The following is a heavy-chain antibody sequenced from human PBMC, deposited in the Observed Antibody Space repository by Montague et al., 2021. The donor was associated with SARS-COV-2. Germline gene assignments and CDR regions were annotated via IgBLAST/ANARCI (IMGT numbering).Heavy chain of an antibody. J-gene: IGHJ4*02. CDR1: GFSLSSTGVG. D-gene: IGHD1-14*01. V-gene: IGHV2-5*02. CDR3: AHTNATGAWPIDY. Sequence: PALVKPTQTLTLTCAFSGFSLSSTGVGVGWLRQPPGKSLEWLALIHWDDDKRYNPSLSSRLAITKDTSKNQAVLTLTNLNAADTATYYCAHTNATGAWPIDYWGQGTLVTVSS. CDR2: IHWDDDK.